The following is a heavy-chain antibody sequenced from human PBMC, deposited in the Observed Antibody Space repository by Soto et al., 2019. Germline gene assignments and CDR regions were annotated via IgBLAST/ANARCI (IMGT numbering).Heavy chain of an antibody. CDR1: GFAFSSYA. V-gene: IGHV3-23*01. CDR2: ISGSGGRT. CDR3: AKGSDFWSGYYSN. J-gene: IGHJ4*02. Sequence: GGSLRLSCAASGFAFSSYAMSWVRQAPGKGLGWVSTISGSGGRTYYADSVKGRFTISRDNSKNTLYLQMNSLRAEDTAIYYCAKGSDFWSGYYSNWGQGTQVTVSS. D-gene: IGHD3-3*01.